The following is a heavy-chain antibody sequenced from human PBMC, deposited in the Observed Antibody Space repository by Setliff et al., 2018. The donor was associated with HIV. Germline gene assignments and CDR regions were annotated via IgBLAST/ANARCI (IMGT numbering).Heavy chain of an antibody. CDR1: GFTFGDYG. CDR2: ISSSGSYI. Sequence: GESLKISCTGFGFTFGDYGLTWVRQAPGKGLEWVSSISSSGSYIYYTDSVKGRFTISRDNAKNSLYLQMNSLRAEDTAVYYCARDLNSRHYYMDVWGKGTTVTVSS. V-gene: IGHV3-21*01. CDR3: ARDLNSRHYYMDV. J-gene: IGHJ6*03.